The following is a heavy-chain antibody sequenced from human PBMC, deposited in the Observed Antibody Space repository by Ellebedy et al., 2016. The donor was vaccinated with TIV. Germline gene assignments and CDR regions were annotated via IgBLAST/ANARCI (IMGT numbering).Heavy chain of an antibody. CDR1: GFTFSSYW. Sequence: GESLKISCAASGFTFSSYWMSWVRQAPGKGLEWVANLKQDGSEKYYVDSVKGRFTISRDNAKNSLYLQMNRLRAEDTAVYYCAGRAYNWNDGSLFDYWGQGTLVTVSS. J-gene: IGHJ4*02. V-gene: IGHV3-7*03. CDR3: AGRAYNWNDGSLFDY. D-gene: IGHD1-1*01. CDR2: LKQDGSEK.